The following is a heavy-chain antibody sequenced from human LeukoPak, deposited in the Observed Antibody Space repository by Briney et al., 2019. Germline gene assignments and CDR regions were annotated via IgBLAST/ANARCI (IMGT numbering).Heavy chain of an antibody. J-gene: IGHJ4*02. V-gene: IGHV3-48*03. D-gene: IGHD2-15*01. CDR3: AGYYCSSGTCRKYLDY. Sequence: PGGSLRLSCAASGFIFSSYEMNWVRQAPGKGLEWVSYISSSGSTIYYADSVKGRFTISRDNSKNTLFLQMSSLRAEDTAVYYCAGYYCSSGTCRKYLDYWGQGTLVTVSS. CDR1: GFIFSSYE. CDR2: ISSSGSTI.